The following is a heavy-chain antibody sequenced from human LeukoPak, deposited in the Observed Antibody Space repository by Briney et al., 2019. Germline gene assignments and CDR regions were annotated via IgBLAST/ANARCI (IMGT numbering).Heavy chain of an antibody. CDR1: GGSFSGYY. CDR3: ARMVPAGTHNY. D-gene: IGHD2-2*01. Sequence: SETLSLTCAAYGGSFSGYYWSWIRQPPGKGLEWIGSIYHSGSTYYNPSLKSRVTMSLDMAKSQFSLRLTSVTAADTAVYFCARMVPAGTHNYWGQGLLVTVSS. CDR2: IYHSGST. V-gene: IGHV4-34*01. J-gene: IGHJ4*02.